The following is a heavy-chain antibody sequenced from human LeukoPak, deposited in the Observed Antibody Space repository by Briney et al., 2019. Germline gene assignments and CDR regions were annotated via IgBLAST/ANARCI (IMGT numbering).Heavy chain of an antibody. D-gene: IGHD2-21*01. Sequence: GGSLRLSCAASGFTFDDYARHWVRQAPGKGLEWVSGIIWNRGSIGYADSVKGRFTISRDSSKNTLYLQMNRLRAEDAAVYYCAKAPVTTCSGAYCYPFDYWGQGTLVTVCS. CDR1: GFTFDDYA. J-gene: IGHJ4*02. CDR3: AKAPVTTCSGAYCYPFDY. CDR2: IIWNRGSI. V-gene: IGHV3-9*01.